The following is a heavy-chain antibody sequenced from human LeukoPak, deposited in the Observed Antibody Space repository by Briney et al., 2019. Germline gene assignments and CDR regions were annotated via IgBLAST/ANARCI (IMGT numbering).Heavy chain of an antibody. J-gene: IGHJ4*02. D-gene: IGHD5-24*01. V-gene: IGHV3-21*01. Sequence: GGSLRLSCAASGFTFSNYYMNWVRQAPGKGLELVSAISTSSSYIYYADSVKGRFSIARDNAKTSLYLQMNGLRAEDTAVYFCARGEEKATITGLDSWGQGTLVTVSS. CDR1: GFTFSNYY. CDR3: ARGEEKATITGLDS. CDR2: ISTSSSYI.